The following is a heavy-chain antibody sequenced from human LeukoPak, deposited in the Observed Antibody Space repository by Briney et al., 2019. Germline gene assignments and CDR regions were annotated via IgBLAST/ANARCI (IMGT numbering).Heavy chain of an antibody. CDR2: IYPGDSDT. J-gene: IGHJ4*02. CDR1: GYSFTSYW. Sequence: GESLKISCKGSGYSFTSYWIGWVRPMPGKGLEWMGIIYPGDSDTRYSPSFQGQVPISADKSISTAYLQWRSLNPSDTAMYYCARLGGSSWQAARYWGQGTLVTVSS. D-gene: IGHD6-13*01. V-gene: IGHV5-51*01. CDR3: ARLGGSSWQAARY.